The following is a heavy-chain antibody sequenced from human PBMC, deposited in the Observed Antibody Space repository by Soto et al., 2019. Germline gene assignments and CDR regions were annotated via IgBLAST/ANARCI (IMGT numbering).Heavy chain of an antibody. D-gene: IGHD6-19*01. V-gene: IGHV3-33*01. J-gene: IGHJ4*02. Sequence: QVQLVESGGGVVQPGRSLRLSCAASGFTFSSYGMHWVRQAPGKGLEWVAVIWYDASNKYYADSVKGRFTISRDNSKNTLYLRMNSLRAEATAVSYCARDCAGYSSGWYQRGGFDYWGQGTLVTVSS. CDR1: GFTFSSYG. CDR3: ARDCAGYSSGWYQRGGFDY. CDR2: IWYDASNK.